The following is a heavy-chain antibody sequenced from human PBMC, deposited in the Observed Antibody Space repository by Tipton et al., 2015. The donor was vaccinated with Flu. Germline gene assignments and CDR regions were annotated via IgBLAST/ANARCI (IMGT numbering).Heavy chain of an antibody. CDR1: GGSISSGGYY. V-gene: IGHV4-31*03. D-gene: IGHD4-23*01. Sequence: TLSLTCTVSGGSISSGGYYWSWIRQHPGKGLEWIGYIYYSGSTYYNPSLKSRVTISVGTSKNQFSLKLSSVTAADTAVYYCARNAVGVFVYWGQGTLVTVSS. CDR2: IYYSGST. J-gene: IGHJ4*02. CDR3: ARNAVGVFVY.